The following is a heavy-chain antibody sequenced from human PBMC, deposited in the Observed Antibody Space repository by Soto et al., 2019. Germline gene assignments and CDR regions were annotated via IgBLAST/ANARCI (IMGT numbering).Heavy chain of an antibody. D-gene: IGHD2-15*01. Sequence: GGSLRLSCAASGFTFSSYAMSWVRQAPGKGLEWVSAISGSGGSTYYADSVKGRFTFSRDNSKNTLYLQMNSLRAEDTAVYYCAKEGEDCSGGSCLYYFDYWGQGTLVTVSS. J-gene: IGHJ4*02. CDR2: ISGSGGST. CDR1: GFTFSSYA. CDR3: AKEGEDCSGGSCLYYFDY. V-gene: IGHV3-23*01.